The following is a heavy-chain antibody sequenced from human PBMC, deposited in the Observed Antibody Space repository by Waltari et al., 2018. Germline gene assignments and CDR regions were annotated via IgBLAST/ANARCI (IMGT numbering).Heavy chain of an antibody. Sequence: QVQLVQSGAEVRKPGSSVKVSCKASGGTFSSYAISWVRQAPGQGLEWMGGIIPIFGTANYAQKFQGRVTITTDESTSTAYMELSSLRSEDTAVYYCARGEDRRIQLWRLGHDAFDIWGQGTMVTVSS. CDR1: GGTFSSYA. V-gene: IGHV1-69*05. CDR2: IIPIFGTA. CDR3: ARGEDRRIQLWRLGHDAFDI. J-gene: IGHJ3*02. D-gene: IGHD5-18*01.